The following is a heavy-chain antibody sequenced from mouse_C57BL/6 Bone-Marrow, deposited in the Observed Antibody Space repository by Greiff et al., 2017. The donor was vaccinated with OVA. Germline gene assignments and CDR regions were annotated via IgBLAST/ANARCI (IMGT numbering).Heavy chain of an antibody. CDR2: ISSGSSTI. V-gene: IGHV5-17*01. D-gene: IGHD2-4*01. J-gene: IGHJ4*01. Sequence: DVMLVESGGGLVKPGGSLKLSCAASGFTFSDYGMHWVRQAPEKGLEWVAYISSGSSTIYYADTVKGRFTISRDNAKNTLFLQMTSLRSEDTAMYYCARNLYDYDGYYAMDYWGQGTSVTVSS. CDR3: ARNLYDYDGYYAMDY. CDR1: GFTFSDYG.